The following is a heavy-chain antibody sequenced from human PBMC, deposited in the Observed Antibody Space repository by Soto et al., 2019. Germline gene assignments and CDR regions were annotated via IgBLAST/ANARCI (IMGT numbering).Heavy chain of an antibody. J-gene: IGHJ4*02. Sequence: GASVKVSCKPSGYNFTNYAIHWVRQAPGQRLEWMGGIIPIFGTANYAQKFQGRVTITADESTSTAYMELSSLRSEDTAVYYCAIFPGHFDYWGQGTLVTVSS. CDR3: AIFPGHFDY. CDR2: IIPIFGTA. V-gene: IGHV1-69*13. CDR1: GYNFTNYA.